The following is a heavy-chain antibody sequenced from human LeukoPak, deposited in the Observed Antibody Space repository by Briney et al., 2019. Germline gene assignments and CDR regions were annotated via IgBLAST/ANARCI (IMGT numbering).Heavy chain of an antibody. D-gene: IGHD3-22*01. CDR2: IYHSGST. Sequence: SETLSFTCAVSDYSINSNNWWVWIRQPPGKGLEWIGYIYHSGSTSYNPSLKSRVSMSLDTTKNQFSLKLSSVTAVDTAVYYCARKMDSSGYFSWGQGILVTVSS. V-gene: IGHV4-28*01. J-gene: IGHJ4*02. CDR3: ARKMDSSGYFS. CDR1: DYSINSNNW.